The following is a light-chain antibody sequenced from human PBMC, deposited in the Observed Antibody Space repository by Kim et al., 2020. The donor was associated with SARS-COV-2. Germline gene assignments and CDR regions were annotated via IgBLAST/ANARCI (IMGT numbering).Light chain of an antibody. J-gene: IGLJ7*01. CDR1: GDKY. CDR3: QAWDSTTVA. V-gene: IGLV3-1*01. CDR2: HDP. Sequence: GDKYASWYQQKPGRSPVLVIFHDPKRPSGIPERFSGSNSGNTATLTISGTQAMDEADYFCQAWDSTTVAFGGGTQLTVL.